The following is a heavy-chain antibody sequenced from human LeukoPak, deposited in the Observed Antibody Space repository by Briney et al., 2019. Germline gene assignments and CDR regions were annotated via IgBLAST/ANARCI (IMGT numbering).Heavy chain of an antibody. Sequence: SETLSLTCTVSGGSVSSGSYYWSWIRQPPGKGLEWIGYIYYSGSTNYNPSLKSRVTISVDTSKNQFSLKLSSVTAADTAVYYCARDRSDFWSGYCESWSDPWGQGTLVTVSS. J-gene: IGHJ5*02. CDR3: ARDRSDFWSGYCESWSDP. CDR2: IYYSGST. CDR1: GGSVSSGSYY. V-gene: IGHV4-61*01. D-gene: IGHD3-3*01.